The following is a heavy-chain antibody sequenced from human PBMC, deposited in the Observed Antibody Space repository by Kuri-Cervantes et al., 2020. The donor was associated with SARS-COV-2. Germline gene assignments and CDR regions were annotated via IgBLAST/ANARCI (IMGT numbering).Heavy chain of an antibody. CDR3: ASGGPYYDLWSGLTYYYYYGMDV. D-gene: IGHD3-3*01. CDR2: INSDGSST. Sequence: GGSLRLSCAASGFTFSSYWMHWVRQAPGKGLVWVSRINSDGSSTSYADSVKGRFTISRDNAKNTLYLQMNSLRAEDTAVYYCASGGPYYDLWSGLTYYYYYGMDVWGQGTTVTVSS. CDR1: GFTFSSYW. V-gene: IGHV3-74*01. J-gene: IGHJ6*02.